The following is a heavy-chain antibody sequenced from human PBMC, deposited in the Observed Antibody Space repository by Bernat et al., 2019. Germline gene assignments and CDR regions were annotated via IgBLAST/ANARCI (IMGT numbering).Heavy chain of an antibody. CDR1: GFTFSNAW. CDR3: TTDALDGVCGVVIISGGYDY. CDR2: IKSKTDGGTT. V-gene: IGHV3-15*01. D-gene: IGHD3-3*01. Sequence: EVQLVESGGGLVKPGGSLRLSCAASGFTFSNAWMSWVRQAPGKGLEWVGRIKSKTDGGTTDYAAPVKGRFTISRDDSKNTLYLQMNSLKTEDTAVYYCTTDALDGVCGVVIISGGYDYWGQGTLVTVSS. J-gene: IGHJ4*02.